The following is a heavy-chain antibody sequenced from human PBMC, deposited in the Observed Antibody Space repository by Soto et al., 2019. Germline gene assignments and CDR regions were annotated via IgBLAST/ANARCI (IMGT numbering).Heavy chain of an antibody. CDR2: INHRGST. CDR3: ARGAQPRY. CDR1: GGSFSGYY. D-gene: IGHD5-18*01. J-gene: IGHJ4*02. V-gene: IGHV4-34*01. Sequence: QVQLQQWGAGLLKPSETLSLTCAVYGGSFSGYYWSWIRQPPGKGLEWIGEINHRGSTNYNPSLNSRVTISVDTSKNQFSLKLSSVTAADTAVYYCARGAQPRYWGQGTLVTVSS.